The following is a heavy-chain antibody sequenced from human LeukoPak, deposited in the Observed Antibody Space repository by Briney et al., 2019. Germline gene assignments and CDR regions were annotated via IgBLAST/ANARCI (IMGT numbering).Heavy chain of an antibody. D-gene: IGHD3-10*01. CDR2: ISYDGSNK. CDR1: GFTFSSYG. Sequence: GGSLRLSCAASGFTFSSYGMHWVRQAPGKGLEWVAVISYDGSNKYYADSVKGRFTISRDNSKNTLYLQMNSLRAEDTAVYYCAKDRGMVRGVIEWGQGTLVTVSS. CDR3: AKDRGMVRGVIE. J-gene: IGHJ4*02. V-gene: IGHV3-30*18.